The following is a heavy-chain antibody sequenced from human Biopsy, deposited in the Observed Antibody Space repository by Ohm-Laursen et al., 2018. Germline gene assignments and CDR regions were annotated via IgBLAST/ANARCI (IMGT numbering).Heavy chain of an antibody. CDR1: GFTFSQYW. D-gene: IGHD2-8*01. CDR3: ARDSGGGDSINGWYDALDL. V-gene: IGHV3-7*01. J-gene: IGHJ3*01. Sequence: SLRLSCTASGFTFSQYWMTWVRQSPGKGLEWVANINKDGSVTNYLDSVKGRFAVSRDNAKNSAYLHMNSLRTEDTAIYYCARDSGGGDSINGWYDALDLWGRGTTVTVSS. CDR2: INKDGSVT.